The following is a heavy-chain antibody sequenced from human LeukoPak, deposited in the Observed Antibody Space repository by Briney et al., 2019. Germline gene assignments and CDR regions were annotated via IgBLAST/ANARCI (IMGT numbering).Heavy chain of an antibody. D-gene: IGHD2-15*01. CDR3: ATHPPKVCTGGSCTDY. J-gene: IGHJ4*02. Sequence: SETLSLTCTVSGGSISSYSWSWIRQPPGKGLEWIGYIYYSGSTNYNPSLKSRVTISVDMSKNQFSLKLSSVTAADTAVYYCATHPPKVCTGGSCTDYWGQGTLVTVSS. CDR2: IYYSGST. V-gene: IGHV4-59*01. CDR1: GGSISSYS.